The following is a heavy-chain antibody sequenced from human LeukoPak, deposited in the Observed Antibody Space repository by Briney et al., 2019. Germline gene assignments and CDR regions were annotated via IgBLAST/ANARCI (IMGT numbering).Heavy chain of an antibody. Sequence: ASVKVSCKASGGTFSSYAISWVRQAPGQGLEWMGGIIPIFGTANYAQKFQGRVTITTDESTSTAYMELSSLRSEDTAVYYCARDPLQYYYDSSGYRNWFDPWGQGTLVTVSS. V-gene: IGHV1-69*05. J-gene: IGHJ5*02. CDR3: ARDPLQYYYDSSGYRNWFDP. D-gene: IGHD3-22*01. CDR1: GGTFSSYA. CDR2: IIPIFGTA.